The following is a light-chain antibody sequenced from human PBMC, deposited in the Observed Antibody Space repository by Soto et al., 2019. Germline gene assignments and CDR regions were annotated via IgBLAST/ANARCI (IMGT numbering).Light chain of an antibody. CDR3: SSYAGSNFYV. CDR1: SSDVGGYNY. Sequence: QSALTQPPSASGSPVQSVTISCTGTSSDVGGYNYVSWYQQHPGKAPKLMIYEVSKRPSGVPDRFSGSKSGNTASLTVSGLQAEDEADYYCSSYAGSNFYVFGTGTKLTVL. J-gene: IGLJ1*01. V-gene: IGLV2-8*01. CDR2: EVS.